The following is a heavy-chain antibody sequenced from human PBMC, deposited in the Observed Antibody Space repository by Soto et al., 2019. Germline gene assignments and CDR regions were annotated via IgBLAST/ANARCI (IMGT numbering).Heavy chain of an antibody. V-gene: IGHV1-69*13. CDR3: ARVRVRGVIMMNYYYYGMDV. CDR2: IIPIFGTA. CDR1: GGTFSSYA. J-gene: IGHJ6*02. D-gene: IGHD3-10*01. Sequence: GASVKVSCKASGGTFSSYAISWVRQAPGQGLEWMGGIIPIFGTANYAQKFQGRVTITADESTSTAYMELSSLRSEDTAVYYCARVRVRGVIMMNYYYYGMDVWGQGTTVTVSS.